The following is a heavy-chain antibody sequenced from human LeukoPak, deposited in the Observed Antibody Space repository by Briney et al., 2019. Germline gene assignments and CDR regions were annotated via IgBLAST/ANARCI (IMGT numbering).Heavy chain of an antibody. Sequence: SETLSLTCTVSGGSISSGDYYWSWIRQPPGKGLEWIGYIYYSGSTYYNPSLKSRVTISVDTSKNQFSLKLSSVTAADTAVYYCARGYDFWSGYYKGGNWFDPWGQGTLVTVSS. CDR1: GGSISSGDYY. CDR2: IYYSGST. V-gene: IGHV4-30-4*01. D-gene: IGHD3-3*01. CDR3: ARGYDFWSGYYKGGNWFDP. J-gene: IGHJ5*02.